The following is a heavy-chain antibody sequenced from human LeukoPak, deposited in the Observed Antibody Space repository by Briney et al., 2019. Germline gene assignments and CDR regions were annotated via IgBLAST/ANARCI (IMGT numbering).Heavy chain of an antibody. CDR2: IRHDGSDK. V-gene: IGHV3-30*02. CDR3: AKDDFDY. J-gene: IGHJ4*02. CDR1: GFTFGSYG. Sequence: GESLRLSCAASGFTFGSYGVHWVRQAPGKGLEWVAFIRHDGSDKYYADSVKGRFTISRDNPKSTVYLQMNSLRAEDTAVYYCAKDDFDYWGQGTLVTVSS.